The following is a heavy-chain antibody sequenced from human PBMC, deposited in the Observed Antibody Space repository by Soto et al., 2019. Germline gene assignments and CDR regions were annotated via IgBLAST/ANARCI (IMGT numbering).Heavy chain of an antibody. J-gene: IGHJ4*02. CDR1: SGSISSSNW. V-gene: IGHV4-4*02. Sequence: SETLSLTCAVSSGSISSSNWWSWVRQPPGKGLEWIGEIYHSGSTNYNPSLKSRVTISVDKSKNQFSLKLSSVTAADTAVYYCARTRGGFTIFYFDYWGQGTLVTVSS. CDR2: IYHSGST. D-gene: IGHD3-9*01. CDR3: ARTRGGFTIFYFDY.